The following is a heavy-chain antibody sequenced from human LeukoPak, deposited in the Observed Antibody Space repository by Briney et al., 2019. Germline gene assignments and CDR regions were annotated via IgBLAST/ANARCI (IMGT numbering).Heavy chain of an antibody. V-gene: IGHV4-59*08. Sequence: PSQTLSPTCTVSGDSLDSHFWSWVRQPPRKGLEWIGYIDGSGSTHYDVSLRSRVTLSENTSKNQFSLKLTSVTAADTAMYYFARSVGFYSHDTWGQGILVTVSS. CDR3: ARSVGFYSHDT. CDR2: IDGSGST. J-gene: IGHJ5*02. CDR1: GDSLDSHF. D-gene: IGHD2-15*01.